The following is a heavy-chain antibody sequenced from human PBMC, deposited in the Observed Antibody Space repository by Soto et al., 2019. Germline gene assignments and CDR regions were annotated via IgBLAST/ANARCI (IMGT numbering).Heavy chain of an antibody. CDR2: IIPILGIA. CDR3: ARDGYYDILTGYYLHNWFDP. J-gene: IGHJ5*02. V-gene: IGHV1-69*08. Sequence: QVQLVQCGAEVKKPGSSVKVSCKASGGTFSSYTISWVRQAPGQGLEWMGRIIPILGIANYAQKFQGRVTITADKSTSTAYMELSSLRSEDTAVYYCARDGYYDILTGYYLHNWFDPWGQGTLVTVSS. CDR1: GGTFSSYT. D-gene: IGHD3-9*01.